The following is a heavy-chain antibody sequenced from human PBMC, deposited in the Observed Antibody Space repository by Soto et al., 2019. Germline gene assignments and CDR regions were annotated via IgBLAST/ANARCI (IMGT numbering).Heavy chain of an antibody. V-gene: IGHV3-30*03. D-gene: IGHD1-1*01. CDR2: ISYDGNNK. J-gene: IGHJ4*02. CDR3: VRDGVSSTDYTWNYGTYFDY. Sequence: PGGSLRLSCAASGFTFSSYTMHWVRQAPGEGLEWVAVISYDGNNKFYADSVKGRFTISRDSSSQTLYLQMNSLRPDDTAMYYCVRDGVSSTDYTWNYGTYFDYWGPGALVTVSS. CDR1: GFTFSSYT.